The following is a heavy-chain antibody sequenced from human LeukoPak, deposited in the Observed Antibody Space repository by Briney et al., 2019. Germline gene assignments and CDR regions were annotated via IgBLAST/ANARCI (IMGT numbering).Heavy chain of an antibody. J-gene: IGHJ4*02. D-gene: IGHD5-24*01. V-gene: IGHV3-11*01. CDR2: ISSSGSTI. CDR3: ARDRKMATISNVGFDY. Sequence: GGSLRLSCAASGFTFSDYYMSWIRQAPGKGLEWVSYISSSGSTIYYADSVKGRFTISRDNAKNSLYLQMNSLRAEDTAVYYCARDRKMATISNVGFDYWGQGTLVTVSS. CDR1: GFTFSDYY.